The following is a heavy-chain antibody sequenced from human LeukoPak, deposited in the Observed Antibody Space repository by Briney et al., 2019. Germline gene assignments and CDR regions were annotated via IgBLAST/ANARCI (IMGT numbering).Heavy chain of an antibody. CDR2: IYYSRST. D-gene: IGHD3-22*01. CDR3: ARDRGNDSSGYPRFDI. J-gene: IGHJ3*02. CDR1: GGSISSSSYY. Sequence: RASQTLSLTCTVSGGSISSSSYYWGWIRQPPGKGLEWIGLIYYSRSTYYNPSLKSRFTISVDTSKNQFSLKLSSVTDADAAVYYCARDRGNDSSGYPRFDIWGQGTMVTVSS. V-gene: IGHV4-39*07.